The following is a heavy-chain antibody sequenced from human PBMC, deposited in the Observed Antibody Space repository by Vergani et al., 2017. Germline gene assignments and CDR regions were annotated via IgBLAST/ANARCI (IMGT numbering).Heavy chain of an antibody. CDR1: GGSISSSSYY. CDR2: IYYSGST. CDR3: ARNRNDFRSGYYVD. D-gene: IGHD3-3*01. J-gene: IGHJ4*02. Sequence: QLQLQESGPGLVKPSETLSLTCTVSGGSISSSSYYWGWIRQPPGKGLEWIGSIYYSGSTYYNPSLKSRVTISVDTSKNQFSLKLSSVTAADTAVYYCARNRNDFRSGYYVDWGQGTLVTVSS. V-gene: IGHV4-39*01.